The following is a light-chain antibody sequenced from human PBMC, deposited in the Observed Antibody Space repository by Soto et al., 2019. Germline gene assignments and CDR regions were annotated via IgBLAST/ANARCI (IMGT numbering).Light chain of an antibody. CDR2: DAT. CDR3: QQSYNTPT. J-gene: IGKJ1*01. V-gene: IGKV1-39*01. CDR1: QSINSY. Sequence: DIQMTQSPSSLSASLGDRVTITCRASQSINSYLNWYQQRPGKAPNLLIYDATRLHSGVPSRFSGSGSGTHFTLTINSLQPEDFGTYSCQQSYNTPTVGQGTKVE.